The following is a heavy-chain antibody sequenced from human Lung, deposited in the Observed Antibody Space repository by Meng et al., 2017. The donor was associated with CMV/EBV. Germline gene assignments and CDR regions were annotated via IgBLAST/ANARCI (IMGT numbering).Heavy chain of an antibody. Sequence: QLQLQESGPGLVKPSETLSLICTVSGGSISASGSYWGWVRRPQGKGLEWIGSVHSSGSTFYRPSLKSRLTISLDASKNQFSLRLSSVTDADTAVYYCARDTGNFQIDYWGQGTLVTVSS. CDR1: GGSISASGSY. CDR2: VHSSGST. V-gene: IGHV4-39*07. D-gene: IGHD1-7*01. J-gene: IGHJ4*02. CDR3: ARDTGNFQIDY.